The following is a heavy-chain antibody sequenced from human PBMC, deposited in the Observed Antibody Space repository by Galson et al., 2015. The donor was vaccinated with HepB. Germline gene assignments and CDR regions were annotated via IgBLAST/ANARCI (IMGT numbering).Heavy chain of an antibody. CDR2: ISGSGGST. CDR1: GFTFSSYA. D-gene: IGHD3-10*02. Sequence: SLRLSCAASGFTFSSYAMSWVRQAPGKGLEWVSAISGSGGSTYYADSVKGRFTISRDNSKNTLYLQMDSLRAEDTAVYYCAKVMSPTVGFDYWGQGTLVTVSS. CDR3: AKVMSPTVGFDY. V-gene: IGHV3-23*01. J-gene: IGHJ4*02.